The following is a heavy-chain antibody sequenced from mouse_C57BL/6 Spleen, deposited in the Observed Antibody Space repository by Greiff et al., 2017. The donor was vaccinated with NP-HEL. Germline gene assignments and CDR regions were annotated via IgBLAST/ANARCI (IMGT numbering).Heavy chain of an antibody. V-gene: IGHV14-2*01. J-gene: IGHJ3*01. CDR1: GFNIKDYY. D-gene: IGHD2-3*01. CDR2: IDPEDGET. CDR3: ARGDDGYFPSFAY. Sequence: DVHLVESGAELVKPGASVKLSCTASGFNIKDYYMHWVKQRTEQGLEWIGRIDPEDGETKYAPKFQGKATITADTSSNTAYLQLSSLTSEDTAVYYCARGDDGYFPSFAYWGQGTLVTVSA.